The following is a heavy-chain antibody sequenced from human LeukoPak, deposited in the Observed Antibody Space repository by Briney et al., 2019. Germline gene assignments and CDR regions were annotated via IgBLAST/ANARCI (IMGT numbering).Heavy chain of an antibody. CDR1: GGSISSYY. Sequence: SETLSLTCTVSGGSISSYYWSWIRQPPEKGLEWIGFIFYSGTTNYNPSLKSRVTISVDTSKNQFSLKLSSVTAADTAVFYCARYASIAVTGPKDAFDIWGQGTMVTVSS. CDR2: IFYSGTT. V-gene: IGHV4-59*12. CDR3: ARYASIAVTGPKDAFDI. J-gene: IGHJ3*02. D-gene: IGHD6-19*01.